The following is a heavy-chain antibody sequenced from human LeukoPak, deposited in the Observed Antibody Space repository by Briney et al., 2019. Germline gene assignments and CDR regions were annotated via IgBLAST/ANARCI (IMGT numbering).Heavy chain of an antibody. CDR2: ISSSGSTI. V-gene: IGHV3-48*03. J-gene: IGHJ3*02. CDR1: GFTFSSYE. CDR3: ARYCSGGSCYGHDAFDI. D-gene: IGHD2-15*01. Sequence: PGGSLRLSCAASGFTFSSYEMNWVRQAPGKGLEWVSYISSSGSTIYYADSVKGRFTISSDNAKNSLYLQMNSLRAEDTAVYYCARYCSGGSCYGHDAFDIWGQGTMVTVSS.